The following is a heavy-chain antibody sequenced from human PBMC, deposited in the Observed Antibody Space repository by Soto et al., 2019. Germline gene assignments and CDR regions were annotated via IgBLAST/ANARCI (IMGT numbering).Heavy chain of an antibody. CDR1: GYTFTSYY. V-gene: IGHV1-46*01. D-gene: IGHD2-15*01. CDR2: INPSGGST. Sequence: ASVKVSCKASGYTFTSYYMHWVRQAPGQGLEWMGIINPSGGSTSYAQRFQGRVTMTRDTSTSTVYMELSSLRSEDTAVYYCAAYCSGGSCYPRAFDIWGQGTMVTVSS. CDR3: AAYCSGGSCYPRAFDI. J-gene: IGHJ3*02.